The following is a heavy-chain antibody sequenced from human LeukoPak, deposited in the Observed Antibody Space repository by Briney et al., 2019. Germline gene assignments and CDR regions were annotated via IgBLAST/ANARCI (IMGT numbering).Heavy chain of an antibody. CDR1: GFTFSNSW. Sequence: PGGSLRLSCAGSGFTFSNSWMGWVRQAPGKGLEWVANVQHIGGETYYVDSVKDRFTISRNNAKNSVYLQMNSLGADDTAVYYCATYSILNAREFRYWGQGTLVTVTS. D-gene: IGHD4-11*01. J-gene: IGHJ1*01. V-gene: IGHV3-7*01. CDR3: ATYSILNAREFRY. CDR2: VQHIGGET.